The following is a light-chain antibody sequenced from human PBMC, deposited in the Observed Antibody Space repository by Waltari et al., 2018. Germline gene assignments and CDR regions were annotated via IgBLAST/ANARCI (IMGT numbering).Light chain of an antibody. CDR1: SSDICYYIL. V-gene: IGLV2-23*02. J-gene: IGLJ3*02. CDR3: CSYIGDSAWV. CDR2: EVN. Sequence: QSALTQPASVSGSPGQSLTLPRPGTSSDICYYILFSWYQQDPGKAPKVIIYEVNKRPSGVSNRFSGSKSGNTASLTISGLQAEDEADYYCCSYIGDSAWVFGGGTKVTVL.